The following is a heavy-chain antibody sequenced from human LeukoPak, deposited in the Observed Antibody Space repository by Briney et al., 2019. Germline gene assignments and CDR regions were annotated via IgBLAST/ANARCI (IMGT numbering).Heavy chain of an antibody. V-gene: IGHV1-2*02. CDR1: GYTFTGYY. D-gene: IGHD3-10*01. CDR3: ASLYYYGSGPNNWFDP. Sequence: GASVKVSCKASGYTFTGYYMHWVRQAPGQGLEWMGWINPSSGGTNYAQKFQGRVTMTRDTSISTAYMELSRLRSDDTAVYYCASLYYYGSGPNNWFDPWGQGTLVTVSS. CDR2: INPSSGGT. J-gene: IGHJ5*02.